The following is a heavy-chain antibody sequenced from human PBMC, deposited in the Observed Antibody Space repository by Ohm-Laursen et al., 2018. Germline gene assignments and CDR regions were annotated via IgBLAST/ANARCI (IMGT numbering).Heavy chain of an antibody. V-gene: IGHV4-59*08. CDR1: GGSFSGYY. CDR3: ARQEGYCSSTSCYEVWFDP. CDR2: INYSGNT. D-gene: IGHD2-2*01. Sequence: SDTLSLTCAVYGGSFSGYYWSWIRQPSGKGLEWIGRINYSGNTNYNPSLKSRVTISVDTSKNQFSLKLSSVTAADTAVYYCARQEGYCSSTSCYEVWFDPWGQGTLVAVSS. J-gene: IGHJ5*02.